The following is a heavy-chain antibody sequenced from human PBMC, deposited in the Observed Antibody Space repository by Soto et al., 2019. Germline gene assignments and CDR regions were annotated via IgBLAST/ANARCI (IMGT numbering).Heavy chain of an antibody. V-gene: IGHV3-23*01. CDR3: AKIGSGYAHEAFDL. CDR2: ISGSGGNT. D-gene: IGHD5-12*01. J-gene: IGHJ3*01. Sequence: EVQLLESGGGLVQPGGSLRLSCAASGFTFSSYAMSWVRQAPGKGLERVSTISGSGGNTYYADSVKGRFTISRDNSKNTLYLQMNSLRAEDTAAYYCAKIGSGYAHEAFDLWGQGTLVTVSS. CDR1: GFTFSSYA.